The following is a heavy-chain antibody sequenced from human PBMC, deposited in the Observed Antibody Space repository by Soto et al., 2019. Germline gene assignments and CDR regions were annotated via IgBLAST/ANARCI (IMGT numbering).Heavy chain of an antibody. Sequence: PSETLSLTCTVSGGSFSPNYWSWIRQPPGKGLEWVGYIYYGGTTSYNPSLQSRVTISVDTSKNQFSLRLTSVTAADTAVYYCERLAGYCSTNGCHGDYAMDVWGQGTKVTVS. D-gene: IGHD2-2*01. J-gene: IGHJ6*02. CDR1: GGSFSPNY. CDR3: ERLAGYCSTNGCHGDYAMDV. CDR2: IYYGGTT. V-gene: IGHV4-59*08.